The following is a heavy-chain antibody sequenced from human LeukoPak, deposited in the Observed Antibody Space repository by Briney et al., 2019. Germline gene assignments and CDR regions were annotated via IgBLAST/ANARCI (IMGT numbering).Heavy chain of an antibody. CDR2: ISGSGGST. CDR1: GFTFSSYA. CDR3: ARGGSGAPYYSYYMDL. Sequence: GGSLRLSCAVSGFTFSSYAMRWVRQAPGKGMEWVSGISGSGGSTYYADSVKGGFIICRDSSNNTLYLQMNSLRAEDTAIYYCARGGSGAPYYSYYMDLWGKGTTVTVSS. D-gene: IGHD3-10*01. V-gene: IGHV3-23*01. J-gene: IGHJ6*03.